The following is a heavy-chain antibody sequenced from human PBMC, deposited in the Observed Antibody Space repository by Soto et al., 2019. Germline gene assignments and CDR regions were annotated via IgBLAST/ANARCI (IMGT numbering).Heavy chain of an antibody. CDR3: ARVRGYARHRMDV. V-gene: IGHV4-34*01. CDR2: INHSGNT. D-gene: IGHD5-12*01. Sequence: SETLSLTCAVYVVSFSGDYWSCIRHPPGKWLEWIGEINHSGNTNYNPSLMGRGTISVDTSKNQFSLKVTSVSAADTAVYYCARVRGYARHRMDVWGQGTTVNVSS. J-gene: IGHJ6*02. CDR1: VVSFSGDY.